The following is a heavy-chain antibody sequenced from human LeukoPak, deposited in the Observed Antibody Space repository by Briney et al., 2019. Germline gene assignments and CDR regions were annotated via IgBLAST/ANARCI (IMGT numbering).Heavy chain of an antibody. V-gene: IGHV3-7*01. J-gene: IGHJ4*02. CDR1: GFTFSSYW. D-gene: IGHD2-15*01. CDR2: IKQDGSEK. Sequence: GGSLRLSCAASGFTFSSYWMSWVRQAPGKGLEWVANIKQDGSEKYYADSVKGRFTITRDNAKNSLYLQMNSLRAEDTAVYYCARDQAASQVYYFDYWGQGTLVTVSS. CDR3: ARDQAASQVYYFDY.